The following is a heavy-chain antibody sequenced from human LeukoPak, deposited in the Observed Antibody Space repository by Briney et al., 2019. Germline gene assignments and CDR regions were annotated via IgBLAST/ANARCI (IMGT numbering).Heavy chain of an antibody. CDR1: GGSFSGYY. D-gene: IGHD3-3*01. CDR2: INHSGST. V-gene: IGHV4-34*01. Sequence: SETLSLTCAVYGGSFSGYYWSWIRQPPGKGLEWIGEINHSGSTNYNPSLKSRVTISVDTSKNQFSLKLSSVTAADTAVYYCARVRGARYYYYYYGMDVWGQGTTVTVSS. CDR3: ARVRGARYYYYYYGMDV. J-gene: IGHJ6*02.